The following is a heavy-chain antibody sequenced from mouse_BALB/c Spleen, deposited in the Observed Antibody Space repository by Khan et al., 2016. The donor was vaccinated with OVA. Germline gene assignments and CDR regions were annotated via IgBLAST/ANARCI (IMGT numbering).Heavy chain of an antibody. V-gene: IGHV3-2*02. CDR1: GYSITSDYA. D-gene: IGHD1-1*01. CDR3: ARSVTITTLVATDFDY. J-gene: IGHJ2*01. CDR2: ISYSGRI. Sequence: EVQLQESGPGLVKPSQSLSLTCTVTGYSITSDYAWNWIRQFPGNKLEWMGYISYSGRISYNPSLKSRISITRDTSKNQFFLQLNSVTTADNATYYCARSVTITTLVATDFDYWGQGTTLTVSS.